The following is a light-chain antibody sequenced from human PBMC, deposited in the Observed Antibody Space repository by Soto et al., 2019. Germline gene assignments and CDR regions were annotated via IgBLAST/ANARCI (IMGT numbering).Light chain of an antibody. CDR1: SGHSSYA. J-gene: IGLJ3*02. CDR2: LNSDGSH. CDR3: QTWGTGIPWV. Sequence: QPVLTQSPSASASLGASVKLTCTLSSGHSSYAIAWHQQQPEKGPRYLMKLNSDGSHSKGDGIPDRFSGSSSGAERYLPIPSLQSEDEADDYCQTWGTGIPWVFGGGTKLTVL. V-gene: IGLV4-69*01.